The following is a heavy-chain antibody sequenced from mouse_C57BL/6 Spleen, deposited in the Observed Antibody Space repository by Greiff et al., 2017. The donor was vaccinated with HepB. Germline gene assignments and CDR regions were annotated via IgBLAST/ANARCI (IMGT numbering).Heavy chain of an antibody. D-gene: IGHD2-10*02. J-gene: IGHJ3*01. CDR1: GYTFTDYY. Sequence: VQLQQSGPELVKPGASVKISCKASGYTFTDYYMNWVKQSHGKSLEWIGDINPNNGGTSYNQKFKGKATLTVDKSSSTAYMELRSLTSEDSAVYYCARRGYGKTWFAYWGQGTLVTVS. CDR2: INPNNGGT. CDR3: ARRGYGKTWFAY. V-gene: IGHV1-26*01.